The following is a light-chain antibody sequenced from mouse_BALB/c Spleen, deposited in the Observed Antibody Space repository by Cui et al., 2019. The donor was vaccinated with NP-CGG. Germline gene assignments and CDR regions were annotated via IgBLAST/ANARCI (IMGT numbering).Light chain of an antibody. CDR2: GTN. Sequence: QAVVTQESALTTSPGKTVTLTCRSSTGAVTTSTYANWVQEKPDHLFTGLIGGTNNRAPGVPARFSGSLIGDKAALTITGAQTDDEAIYFCALWYSNHWVFGGGTKLTVL. CDR1: TGAVTTSTY. CDR3: ALWYSNHWV. V-gene: IGLV1*01. J-gene: IGLJ1*01.